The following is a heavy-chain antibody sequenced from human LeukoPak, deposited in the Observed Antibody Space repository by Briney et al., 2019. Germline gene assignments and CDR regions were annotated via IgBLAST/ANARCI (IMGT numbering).Heavy chain of an antibody. V-gene: IGHV4-4*07. D-gene: IGHD3-10*01. CDR2: IYTSGST. CDR1: GGSISSYC. Sequence: SETLSLTCTVSGGSISSYCWSWIRQPAGKGLEWIGRIYTSGSTNYNPSLKSRVTMSVDTSKNQFSLKLSSVTAADTAVYYCARSFYGSGYNWLDPWGQGTLVTVSS. J-gene: IGHJ5*02. CDR3: ARSFYGSGYNWLDP.